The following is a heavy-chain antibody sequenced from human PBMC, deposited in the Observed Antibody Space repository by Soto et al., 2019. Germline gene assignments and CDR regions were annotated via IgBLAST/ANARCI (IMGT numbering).Heavy chain of an antibody. CDR2: ISANGQGI. CDR1: GFTFSTYA. Sequence: TGGSLRLSCAASGFTFSTYALSWVRQAPGKGLEWVSAISANGQGIYYADSVRGRFTISRDNSKNTIFLHMDSLRAEDTAVYYCAIGGGQIYYKGLDVWGQGTTVTVSS. CDR3: AIGGGQIYYKGLDV. J-gene: IGHJ6*02. D-gene: IGHD3-10*01. V-gene: IGHV3-23*01.